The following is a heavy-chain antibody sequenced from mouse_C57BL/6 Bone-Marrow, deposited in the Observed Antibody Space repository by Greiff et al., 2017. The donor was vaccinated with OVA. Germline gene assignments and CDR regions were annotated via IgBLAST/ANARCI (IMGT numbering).Heavy chain of an antibody. D-gene: IGHD1-1*01. CDR2: IWSGGST. V-gene: IGHV2-2*01. CDR1: GFSLTSYG. J-gene: IGHJ2*01. Sequence: VKLMESGPGLVQPSQSLSITCTVSGFSLTSYGVHWVRQSPGKGLEWLGVIWSGGSTDYNAAFISRLSISKDNSKSLVFFIMSSLQADDTAIYYCAREVITTVGFDYWGQGTTLTVSS. CDR3: AREVITTVGFDY.